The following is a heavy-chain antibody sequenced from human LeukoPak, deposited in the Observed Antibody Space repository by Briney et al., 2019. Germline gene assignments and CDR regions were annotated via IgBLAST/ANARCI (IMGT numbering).Heavy chain of an antibody. CDR2: IYYSGST. D-gene: IGHD6-19*01. V-gene: IGHV4-59*12. Sequence: PSETLSLTCTVSGGSISSYYWSWIRQPPGKGLEWIGYIYYSGSTHYNPSLKSRVTISVDTSKNQFSLKLSSVTAAGTAVYYCARDDIAVAGLDYWGQGTLVTVSS. CDR3: ARDDIAVAGLDY. CDR1: GGSISSYY. J-gene: IGHJ4*02.